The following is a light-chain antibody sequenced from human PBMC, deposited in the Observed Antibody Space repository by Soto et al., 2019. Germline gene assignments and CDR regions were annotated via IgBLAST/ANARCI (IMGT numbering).Light chain of an antibody. CDR3: CSYAGSSTFLV. Sequence: QSVLTQPASVSGSPGQSITISCSATSSGVGNYNLVSWYQQHPGKAPKLMIYEGIKRPSGVSDRFSGSKSGSTASLTISGLQAEDESTYYCCSYAGSSTFLVFGGGTKLTVL. CDR2: EGI. J-gene: IGLJ2*01. CDR1: SSGVGNYNL. V-gene: IGLV2-23*03.